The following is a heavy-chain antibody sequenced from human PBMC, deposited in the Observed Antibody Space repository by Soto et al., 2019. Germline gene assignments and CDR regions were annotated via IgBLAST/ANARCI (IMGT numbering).Heavy chain of an antibody. CDR2: IYYSGST. D-gene: IGHD3-22*01. CDR3: ARGNYYDSSGYYWDY. CDR1: GGSISSYY. V-gene: IGHV4-59*01. Sequence: TSETLSLTCTVSGGSISSYYWSWSRQPPGKGLEWIGYIYYSGSTNYNPSLKSRVTISVDTSKNQFSLKLSSVTAADTAVYYCARGNYYDSSGYYWDYWGQGTLVTVSS. J-gene: IGHJ4*02.